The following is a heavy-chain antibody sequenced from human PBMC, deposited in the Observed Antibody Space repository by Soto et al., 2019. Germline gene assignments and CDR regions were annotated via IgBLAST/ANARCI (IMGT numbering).Heavy chain of an antibody. CDR1: GYSFTDYH. D-gene: IGHD2-8*01. V-gene: IGHV1-2*04. CDR3: ARGHSTDCSNGVCSFFYNHEMDV. CDR2: INPKSSGT. Sequence: ASVKVSCKASGYSFTDYHIHWVRQAPGQGLEWLGRINPKSSGTNTAQKFQGWVTMTRDRSISTVYMELTRLRSDDTAVYFCARGHSTDCSNGVCSFFYNHEMDVWGQGTTVTVSS. J-gene: IGHJ6*02.